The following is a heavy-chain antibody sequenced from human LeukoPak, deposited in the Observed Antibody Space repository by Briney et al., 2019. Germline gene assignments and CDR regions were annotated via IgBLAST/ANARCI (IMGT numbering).Heavy chain of an antibody. Sequence: SETLSLTCAVSGGSISSGGYSWSWIRQPPGKGLEWIGYIYHSGSTYYNPSLKSRVTISVDRSKNQFSLKLSSVTAADTAVYYCARARRGQYCSSTSCYSNWFDPWGQGTLVAVSS. CDR2: IYHSGST. D-gene: IGHD2-2*01. CDR1: GGSISSGGYS. CDR3: ARARRGQYCSSTSCYSNWFDP. V-gene: IGHV4-30-2*01. J-gene: IGHJ5*02.